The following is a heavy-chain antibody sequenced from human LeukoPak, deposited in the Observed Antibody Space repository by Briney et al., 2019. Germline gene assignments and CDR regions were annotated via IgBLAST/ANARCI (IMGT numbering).Heavy chain of an antibody. D-gene: IGHD6-19*01. Sequence: SETLSLTCTVSGGSISSYYWSWIRQPPGKGLEWIGYIYYSGSTNYNPSLTSRVTISVDTSKNQFSLKLSSVTAADTAVYYCARVIAVAGPMDSYYFDYWGQGTLVTVSS. V-gene: IGHV4-59*01. CDR3: ARVIAVAGPMDSYYFDY. CDR1: GGSISSYY. CDR2: IYYSGST. J-gene: IGHJ4*02.